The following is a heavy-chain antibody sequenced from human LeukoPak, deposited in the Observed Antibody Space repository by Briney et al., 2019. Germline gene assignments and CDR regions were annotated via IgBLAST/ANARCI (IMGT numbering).Heavy chain of an antibody. CDR2: ISWNSGSI. J-gene: IGHJ4*02. V-gene: IGHV3-9*01. CDR1: GFTFDDYA. CDR3: ARDVNNYFDY. Sequence: GGSLRLSCAASGFTFDDYAMHWVRQAPGKGLEWVSGISWNSGSIGYADSVKGRFTISRDNAKNTLYVQMNSLRTEDTAFYYCARDVNNYFDYWGLGTLVTVSS.